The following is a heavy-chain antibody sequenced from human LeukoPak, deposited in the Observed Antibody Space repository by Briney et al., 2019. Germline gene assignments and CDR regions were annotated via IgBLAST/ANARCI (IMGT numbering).Heavy chain of an antibody. CDR2: AYYSGST. CDR1: GGSISSSSDY. Sequence: SETLSLTCTVSGGSISSSSDYWGWIRQPPGKGLEWIGSAYYSGSTYYNPSLKSRVTVSVDTSKNQFSLKLSSVSAADTAVCYCARHRVQRWLGNFDYWGQGTLVTVSS. J-gene: IGHJ4*02. D-gene: IGHD6-19*01. V-gene: IGHV4-39*01. CDR3: ARHRVQRWLGNFDY.